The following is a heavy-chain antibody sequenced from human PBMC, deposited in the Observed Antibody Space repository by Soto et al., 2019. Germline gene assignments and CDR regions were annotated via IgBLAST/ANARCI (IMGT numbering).Heavy chain of an antibody. V-gene: IGHV1-46*01. D-gene: IGHD3-3*01. CDR2: INPSGGST. CDR1: GYTFTSYY. CDR3: ARDRVTIFGVVPPRARSYYYYGMDV. J-gene: IGHJ6*02. Sequence: VSYKASGYTFTSYYMHGVRQATGQGLEWMGIINPSGGSTSYAQKFQGRVTMTRDTSTSTVYMELSSLRSEDTAVYYCARDRVTIFGVVPPRARSYYYYGMDVWGQGTTVTVSS.